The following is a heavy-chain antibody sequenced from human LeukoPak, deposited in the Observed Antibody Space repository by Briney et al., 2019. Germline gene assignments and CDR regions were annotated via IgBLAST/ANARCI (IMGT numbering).Heavy chain of an antibody. V-gene: IGHV1-2*02. Sequence: ASVKVSCKASGGTFSSYAISWVRQAPGQGLEWMGWINPNSGGTNYAQKFQGRVTMTRDTSISTAYMELSRLRSDDTAVYYCARTQGPGPDYYYYMDVWGKGTTVTVSS. CDR2: INPNSGGT. CDR3: ARTQGPGPDYYYYMDV. J-gene: IGHJ6*03. CDR1: GGTFSSYA.